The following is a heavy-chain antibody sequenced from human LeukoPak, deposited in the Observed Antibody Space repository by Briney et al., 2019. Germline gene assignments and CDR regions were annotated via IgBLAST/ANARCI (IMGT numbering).Heavy chain of an antibody. V-gene: IGHV1-2*02. CDR1: GYTFTSYY. D-gene: IGHD2-15*01. CDR3: ARDPCSGGSCYSVDY. J-gene: IGHJ4*02. Sequence: ASVKVSCKASGYTFTSYYMHWVRQAPGQGLEWMGWINPNSDSTNYAQKFQGRVTMTRDTSMSTAYMELSRLRSDDTAVYYCARDPCSGGSCYSVDYWGQGTLVTVSS. CDR2: INPNSDST.